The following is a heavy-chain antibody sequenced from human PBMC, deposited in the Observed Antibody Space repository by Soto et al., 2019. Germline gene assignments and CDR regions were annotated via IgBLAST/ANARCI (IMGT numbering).Heavy chain of an antibody. CDR3: AKPFSLEGIVYYYPAFDI. CDR1: GFTFSTYT. D-gene: IGHD3-22*01. V-gene: IGHV3-23*01. CDR2: ISGMSSST. Sequence: EVQLLESGGGLVQPGGSLRLSCAASGFTFSTYTLSWVRQAPGKGLEWVSAISGMSSSTYYADSVKGRFTISRDNSKNTLYLQMHSLRADDTALYYCAKPFSLEGIVYYYPAFDIWGQGTMVTVSP. J-gene: IGHJ3*02.